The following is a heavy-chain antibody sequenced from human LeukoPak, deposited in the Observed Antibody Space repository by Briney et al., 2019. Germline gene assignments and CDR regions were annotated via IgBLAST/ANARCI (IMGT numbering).Heavy chain of an antibody. CDR2: ISASSAYM. D-gene: IGHD3-10*01. CDR1: GFTFSSYE. CDR3: ARDFSETLGV. Sequence: GGSLRLSCAASGFTFSSYEMNWVRQAPGKGLEWVSSISASSAYMNYAASVKGRHTISRDNAKNSLYLQMNSLRAEDTAVYYCARDFSETLGVWGQGTLVTVSS. J-gene: IGHJ4*02. V-gene: IGHV3-21*01.